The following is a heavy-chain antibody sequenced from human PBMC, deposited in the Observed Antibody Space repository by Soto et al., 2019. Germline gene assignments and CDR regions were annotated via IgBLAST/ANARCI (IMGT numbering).Heavy chain of an antibody. Sequence: GASVKVSCKVSGYTLTELSMHWVRQAPGKGLEWKGGFDPEDGETIYAQKFQGRVTMTEDTSTDTAYMELSSLRSEDTAVYYCATAVPRATVTDAFDIWGQGTMVTVSS. J-gene: IGHJ3*02. D-gene: IGHD4-17*01. V-gene: IGHV1-24*01. CDR1: GYTLTELS. CDR2: FDPEDGET. CDR3: ATAVPRATVTDAFDI.